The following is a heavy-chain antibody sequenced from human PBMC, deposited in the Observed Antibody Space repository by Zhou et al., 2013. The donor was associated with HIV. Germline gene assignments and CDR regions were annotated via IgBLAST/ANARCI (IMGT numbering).Heavy chain of an antibody. Sequence: QVQLVQSGAEVKKPGSSVKVSCKASGGTFSSYAISWVRQAPGQGLEWMGGIIPIFGTANYAQKFQGRVTITTDESTSTAYMELSSLRSEDTAVYYCARGGYYYDSSGYYYKGYFQHWGQGTLVTVSS. CDR2: IIPIFGTA. D-gene: IGHD3-22*01. CDR1: GGTFSSYA. CDR3: ARGGYYYDSSGYYYKGYFQH. V-gene: IGHV1-69*05. J-gene: IGHJ1*01.